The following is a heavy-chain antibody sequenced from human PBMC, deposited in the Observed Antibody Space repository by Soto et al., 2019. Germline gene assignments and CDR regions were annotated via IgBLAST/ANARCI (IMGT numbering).Heavy chain of an antibody. J-gene: IGHJ6*02. D-gene: IGHD2-15*01. CDR3: TTERWRGAYYYYGMDV. CDR2: IKSETDGGTT. CDR1: GFTFSNAW. V-gene: IGHV3-15*07. Sequence: EVQLVESGGGLVKPGGALRLSCAASGFTFSNAWMHWVRQAPGKGLEGVGRIKSETDGGTTDYAAPVKGRFTFSRDDSKTTLYLQMNSLKTEDKAVYYCTTERWRGAYYYYGMDVWGQGTTVTVSS.